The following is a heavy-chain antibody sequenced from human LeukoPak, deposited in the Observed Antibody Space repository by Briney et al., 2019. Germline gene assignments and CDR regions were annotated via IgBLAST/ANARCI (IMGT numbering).Heavy chain of an antibody. CDR3: AKGARRGPSAARPNWFDP. V-gene: IGHV3-23*01. CDR2: ISGSGGSI. J-gene: IGHJ5*02. Sequence: GGSLRLSCAASGFTFSSYAMSWVRQAPGKGLEWVSAISGSGGSIYYADSVKGRFTISRDNSKNTLYLQMNSLRAEDTALYYCAKGARRGPSAARPNWFDPWGQGTLVTVSS. D-gene: IGHD6-6*01. CDR1: GFTFSSYA.